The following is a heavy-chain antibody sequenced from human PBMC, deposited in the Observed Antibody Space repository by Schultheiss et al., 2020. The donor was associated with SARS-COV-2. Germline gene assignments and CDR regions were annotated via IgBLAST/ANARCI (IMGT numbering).Heavy chain of an antibody. V-gene: IGHV4-61*08. Sequence: SETLSLTCTVSGGSISSGGYYWSWIRQPPGKGLEWIGYIYYSGSTNYNPSLKSRVTMSVDTSKNQFSLKLSSVTAADTAVYYCARPGGNYGSGSYYIDYWGQGTLVTVSS. CDR2: IYYSGST. CDR3: ARPGGNYGSGSYYIDY. J-gene: IGHJ4*02. D-gene: IGHD3-10*01. CDR1: GGSISSGGYY.